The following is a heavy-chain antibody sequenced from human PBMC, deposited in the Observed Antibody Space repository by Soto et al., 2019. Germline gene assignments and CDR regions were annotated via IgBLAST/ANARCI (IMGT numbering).Heavy chain of an antibody. CDR3: AKYGESSSYYNFDY. J-gene: IGHJ4*02. Sequence: GGSLRLSCAASGFTFSRYAMTWVRQAPGKGLQWVSTISGSGGSTDYADSAKGRFTISRDNSKSTLFLQMNSLRAEDTAVYYCAKYGESSSYYNFDYWGQGTLVTVSS. V-gene: IGHV3-23*01. CDR1: GFTFSRYA. CDR2: ISGSGGST. D-gene: IGHD3-22*01.